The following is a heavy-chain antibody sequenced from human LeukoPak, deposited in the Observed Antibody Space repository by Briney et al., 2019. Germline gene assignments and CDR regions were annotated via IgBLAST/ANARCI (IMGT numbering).Heavy chain of an antibody. CDR3: ARGTSSLHDAFDI. CDR2: IYYSGST. V-gene: IGHV4-61*01. J-gene: IGHJ3*02. CDR1: GGSFSSGSYY. Sequence: SETLSLTCTVSGGSFSSGSYYWSWIRQPPGKGLEWIGYIYYSGSTNYNPSLKGRVTISVDTSKNQFSLKLSSVTAADTAVYYCARGTSSLHDAFDIWGQGTMVTVSS. D-gene: IGHD2-2*01.